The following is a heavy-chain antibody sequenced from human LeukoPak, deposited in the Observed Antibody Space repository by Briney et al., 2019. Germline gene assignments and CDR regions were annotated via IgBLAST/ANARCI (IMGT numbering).Heavy chain of an antibody. CDR3: AREREKTNLMVIFDS. CDR2: INHSGST. CDR1: GGSFSGYY. V-gene: IGHV4-34*01. Sequence: SETLSLTCAVYGGSFSGYYWSWIRQPPGKGLEWIGEINHSGSTNYNPSLKSRVTISVDTSKNQFSLRLSSVTAADTAVYYCAREREKTNLMVIFDSWGQGMLVTVSS. J-gene: IGHJ4*02. D-gene: IGHD2-8*01.